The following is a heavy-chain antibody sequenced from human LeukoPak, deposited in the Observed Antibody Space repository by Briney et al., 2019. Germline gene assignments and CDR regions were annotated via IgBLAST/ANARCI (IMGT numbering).Heavy chain of an antibody. Sequence: SETLSLTCAVYGGSFSGYYWSWIRQPPGKGLEWIGEIKHSGSTNYNPSLKSRVTISVDTSKNQFSLNLSSVTAADTAVYYCARVSFFRWAATRPSYYYYYMDVWGKGTTVTISS. CDR2: IKHSGST. CDR3: ARVSFFRWAATRPSYYYYYMDV. D-gene: IGHD2-15*01. CDR1: GGSFSGYY. J-gene: IGHJ6*03. V-gene: IGHV4-34*01.